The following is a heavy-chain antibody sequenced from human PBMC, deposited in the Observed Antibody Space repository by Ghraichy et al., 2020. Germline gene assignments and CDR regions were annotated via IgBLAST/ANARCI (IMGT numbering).Heavy chain of an antibody. D-gene: IGHD6-13*01. CDR2: HYYTGTT. CDR3: ARHGLGIAVALFDY. CDR1: GASVTSGSFY. V-gene: IGHV4-39*01. Sequence: SETLSLTCNVSGASVTSGSFYWAWVRQAPGTGLEWIGSHYYTGTTYSNPSLKSRVTISVDRLKNQFSLNLQSVSTADTAIYYCARHGLGIAVALFDYWGQGALVTVSS. J-gene: IGHJ4*02.